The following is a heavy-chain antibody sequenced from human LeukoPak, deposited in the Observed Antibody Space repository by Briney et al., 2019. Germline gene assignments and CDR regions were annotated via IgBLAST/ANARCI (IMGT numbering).Heavy chain of an antibody. V-gene: IGHV3-74*01. CDR3: ARDPPRGYWGSGDWYFDL. CDR1: GFTFSGYA. D-gene: IGHD5-12*01. J-gene: IGHJ2*01. Sequence: PGGSLRLSCAASGFTFSGYAMSWVRQAPGKGLVWVSRINSDGSSTSYADSVKGRFTISRDNAKNTLYLQMNSLRAEDTAVYYCARDPPRGYWGSGDWYFDLWGRGTLVTVSS. CDR2: INSDGSST.